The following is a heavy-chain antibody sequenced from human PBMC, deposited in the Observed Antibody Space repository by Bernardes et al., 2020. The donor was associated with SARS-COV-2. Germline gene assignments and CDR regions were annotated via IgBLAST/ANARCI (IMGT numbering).Heavy chain of an antibody. J-gene: IGHJ6*02. CDR2: IYSGGST. Sequence: GGSLRLSCAASRFIVSSKYMSWVRQAPGKGLEWVSDIYSGGSTYYADSVKGRFTISRDNSKNTLYLQMNSLRTEDTAVYYCARGIEQLGFYYYGMAVWGQGTTVTVSS. CDR1: RFIVSSKY. D-gene: IGHD6-13*01. V-gene: IGHV3-66*02. CDR3: ARGIEQLGFYYYGMAV.